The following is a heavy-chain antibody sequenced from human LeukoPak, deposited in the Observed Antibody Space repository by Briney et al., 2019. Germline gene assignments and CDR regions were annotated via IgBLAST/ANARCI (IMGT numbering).Heavy chain of an antibody. CDR1: GGSISTYY. J-gene: IGHJ5*02. V-gene: IGHV4-59*08. CDR3: ARLDRSGYEMGGTWFDP. CDR2: IYYTGST. D-gene: IGHD3-22*01. Sequence: KPSETLSLTCTVSGGSISTYYWSWIRQPPGKGLEWIGYIYYTGSTNSNPSLKSRVTVSVDTSMNQFSLKLSSMTAADTAVYYCARLDRSGYEMGGTWFDPWGQGTLVTVSS.